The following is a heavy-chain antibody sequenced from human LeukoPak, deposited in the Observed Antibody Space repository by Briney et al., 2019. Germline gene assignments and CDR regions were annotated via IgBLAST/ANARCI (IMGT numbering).Heavy chain of an antibody. V-gene: IGHV3-7*01. Sequence: GGSLTLSCAASGFTFSSYWRSWVRQAPGKGLEWVGNIRQDGSEKYYVDSVKGRFTISRDNAKNSLYLQMNSLRAEDTAVSYCARVQSPWYSSRWYRYFDYGGQGTLVTVSS. D-gene: IGHD6-19*01. CDR2: IRQDGSEK. J-gene: IGHJ4*02. CDR1: GFTFSSYW. CDR3: ARVQSPWYSSRWYRYFDY.